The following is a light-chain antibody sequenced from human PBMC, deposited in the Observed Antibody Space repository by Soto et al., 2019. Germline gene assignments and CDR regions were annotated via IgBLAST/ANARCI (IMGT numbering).Light chain of an antibody. Sequence: EIVMTQSPATLSVSPGESATLSCRASQSVSINLAWYQQKPGQAPRLLIYGASTRATGIPARLSGSGSGTDFTLRISSLEPEDFAVYYGQQYGGSPRTFGQGTKVDIK. CDR1: QSVSIN. CDR2: GAS. CDR3: QQYGGSPRT. J-gene: IGKJ1*01. V-gene: IGKV3-15*01.